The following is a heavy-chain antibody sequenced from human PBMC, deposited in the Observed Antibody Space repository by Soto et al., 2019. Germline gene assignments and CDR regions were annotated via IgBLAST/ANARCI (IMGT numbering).Heavy chain of an antibody. V-gene: IGHV3-73*01. CDR3: SRQASDFWSGKPQYYMDV. CDR1: GFTFSDSA. J-gene: IGHJ6*03. CDR2: IRSKGNNYAT. Sequence: EVQLVESRGGLVQPGGSLKLACAAAGFTFSDSALHWVRQASGKGLEWVGRIRSKGNNYATAYGASLKGRFTISRDDSKNTAYLQMNSLNTEDTAVYYCSRQASDFWSGKPQYYMDVLGKGTTVTVSS. D-gene: IGHD3-3*01.